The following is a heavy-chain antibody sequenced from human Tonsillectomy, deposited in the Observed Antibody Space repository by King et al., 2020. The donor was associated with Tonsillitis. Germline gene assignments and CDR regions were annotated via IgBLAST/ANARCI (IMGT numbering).Heavy chain of an antibody. Sequence: VTLKESGPALVKPTQTLTLTCSFSGFSVTTSGMSVSWIRQPPGKALEWLALINWDDDKYYSTSLKTRLTISKDTSKDQVVLTMTNMDPVDTATYYCARLVMTYSSGWHYHYGLDVWGPGTTVTVSS. CDR1: GFSVTTSGMS. CDR3: ARLVMTYSSGWHYHYGLDV. J-gene: IGHJ6*02. CDR2: INWDDDK. D-gene: IGHD6-19*01. V-gene: IGHV2-70*01.